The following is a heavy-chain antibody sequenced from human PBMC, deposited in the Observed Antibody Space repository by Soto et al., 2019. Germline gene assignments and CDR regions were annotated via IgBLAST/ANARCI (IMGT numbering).Heavy chain of an antibody. CDR3: AKDSFSSSWYYFFDY. D-gene: IGHD6-13*01. J-gene: IGHJ4*02. CDR1: GFTFSSYS. V-gene: IGHV3-21*01. Sequence: PGGSLRLSCAASGFTFSSYSMNWVRQAPGKGLEWVSCISSSSSYIYYADSVKGRFTISRDNAKNTLYLQMNSLRAEDTAVYYCAKDSFSSSWYYFFDYWGQGTLVTVSS. CDR2: ISSSSSYI.